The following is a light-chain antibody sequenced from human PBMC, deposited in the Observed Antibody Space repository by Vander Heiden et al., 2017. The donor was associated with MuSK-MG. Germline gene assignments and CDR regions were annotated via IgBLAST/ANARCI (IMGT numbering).Light chain of an antibody. V-gene: IGKV1-39*01. Sequence: DIQMTQSPSSLSASVGDRVTITCRASQSISSYLNWYQQKPWKAPKLLIYAASSLQSGVPSTFSGSGSGTDFTLTISSLQPEDFATYYCQGSYSTGQTFGQGTKVEIK. CDR3: QGSYSTGQT. CDR1: QSISSY. CDR2: AAS. J-gene: IGKJ1*01.